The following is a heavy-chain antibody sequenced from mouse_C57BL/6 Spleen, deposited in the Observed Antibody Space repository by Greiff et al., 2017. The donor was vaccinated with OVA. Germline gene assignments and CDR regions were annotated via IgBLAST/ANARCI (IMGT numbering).Heavy chain of an antibody. CDR3: ASGSKRYFDV. J-gene: IGHJ1*03. Sequence: QVQLQQPGAELVKPGASVKLSCKASGYTFTSYWMHWVKQRPGQGLEWIGMIHPNSGSSNYNEKFKSKATLTVDKSSITAYMQLSSLTCEDSAGYYCASGSKRYFDVWGTGTTVTVSS. CDR2: IHPNSGSS. D-gene: IGHD1-1*01. V-gene: IGHV1-64*01. CDR1: GYTFTSYW.